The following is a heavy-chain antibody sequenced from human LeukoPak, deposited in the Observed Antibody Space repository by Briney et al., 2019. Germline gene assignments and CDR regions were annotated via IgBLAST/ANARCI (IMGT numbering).Heavy chain of an antibody. CDR1: GFTFSTYV. CDR3: AKGSSGWPYFLDY. Sequence: GGSLRLSCAASGFTFSTYVMIWVRQAPGKGLEWVSSIDGSGGSTYYADSVKGRFTISRDNSKNTLSVQMNCLGVEDTAIYYCAKGSSGWPYFLDYWGQGTPVTVSS. J-gene: IGHJ4*02. V-gene: IGHV3-23*01. D-gene: IGHD6-19*01. CDR2: IDGSGGST.